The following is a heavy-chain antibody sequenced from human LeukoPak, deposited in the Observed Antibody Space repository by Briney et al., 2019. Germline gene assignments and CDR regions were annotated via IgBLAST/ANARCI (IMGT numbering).Heavy chain of an antibody. V-gene: IGHV3-23*01. CDR2: ISGSGGST. CDR3: AKDLRVGTGTRSDAFDI. D-gene: IGHD1-1*01. J-gene: IGHJ3*02. Sequence: GGSLRLSCAASGFTFSSYAMSWVRQAPGKGLDWVSAISGSGGSTYYADSVKGRFTISRDNSKNTLYLQMNSLGAEDTAVYYCAKDLRVGTGTRSDAFDIWGQGTMVTVSS. CDR1: GFTFSSYA.